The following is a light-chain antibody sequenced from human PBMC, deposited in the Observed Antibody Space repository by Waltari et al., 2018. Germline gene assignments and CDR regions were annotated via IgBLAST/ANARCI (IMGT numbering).Light chain of an antibody. Sequence: QAALTQVRSVSGSPGQSVTISCTGTSSDIGAYNYVSWYQQHPDTAPKLMIYQVNKRPSGVSDRFSGSKSGNTASLTISGLRAEDEADYYCSSYVGTHTWVFGGGTRMTVL. J-gene: IGLJ3*02. CDR3: SSYVGTHTWV. V-gene: IGLV2-11*01. CDR2: QVN. CDR1: SSDIGAYNY.